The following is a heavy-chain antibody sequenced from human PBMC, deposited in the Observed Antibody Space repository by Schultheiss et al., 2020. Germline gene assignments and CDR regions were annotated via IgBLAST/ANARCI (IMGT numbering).Heavy chain of an antibody. CDR1: GFTFSSYP. D-gene: IGHD4-17*01. V-gene: IGHV3-21*05. Sequence: GGSLRLSCATSGFTFSSYPMHWVRQAPGKGLEWVSYISSSSSYTNYADSVKGRFTISRDNAKNSLYLQMNSLRAEDTALYYCAVFGGDYGDPQIDYWGQGTLVTVSS. J-gene: IGHJ4*02. CDR3: AVFGGDYGDPQIDY. CDR2: ISSSSSYT.